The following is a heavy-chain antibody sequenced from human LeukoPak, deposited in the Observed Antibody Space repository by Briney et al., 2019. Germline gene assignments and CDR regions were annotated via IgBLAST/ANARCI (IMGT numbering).Heavy chain of an antibody. CDR1: GFSFSVYS. CDR3: AKMEGFYYGSGSYSLDY. J-gene: IGHJ4*02. D-gene: IGHD3-10*01. Sequence: GGSLRLSCAASGFSFSVYSMNWVRQAPGKGLEWVSSISSRSYTDYADSVRGRFTISRDNAKNSLFLQMNSLRAEDTAVYYCAKMEGFYYGSGSYSLDYWGQGTLVTVSS. V-gene: IGHV3-21*04. CDR2: ISSRSYT.